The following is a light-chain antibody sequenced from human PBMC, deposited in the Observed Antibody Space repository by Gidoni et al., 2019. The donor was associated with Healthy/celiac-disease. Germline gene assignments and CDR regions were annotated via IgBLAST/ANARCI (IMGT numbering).Light chain of an antibody. Sequence: EIVMTQSPATLSVSPGERATLSCRASQSVSSNLAWYQQKPGQAPRLLIYGASTRATGIPAMFSGSGSGTEFTLTISSLQSEDFAVYYCQQYNNWLTFGQGTRLEIK. CDR2: GAS. CDR3: QQYNNWLT. J-gene: IGKJ5*01. CDR1: QSVSSN. V-gene: IGKV3-15*01.